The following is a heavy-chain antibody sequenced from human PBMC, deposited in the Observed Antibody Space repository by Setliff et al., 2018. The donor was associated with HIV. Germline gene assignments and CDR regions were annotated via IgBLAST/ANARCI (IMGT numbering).Heavy chain of an antibody. D-gene: IGHD4-17*01. CDR2: INTRGNT. J-gene: IGHJ5*02. CDR1: GGSISSGSYY. Sequence: KPSETLSLTCTVSGGSISSGSYYWSWIRQPAGKGLEWIGRINTRGNTNYNPSLKSRVTMSVDTSKNQVSLKLNSVTAADAAVYYCARVVPEVVYGAYWFDPWGQGTLVTVSS. CDR3: ARVVPEVVYGAYWFDP. V-gene: IGHV4-61*02.